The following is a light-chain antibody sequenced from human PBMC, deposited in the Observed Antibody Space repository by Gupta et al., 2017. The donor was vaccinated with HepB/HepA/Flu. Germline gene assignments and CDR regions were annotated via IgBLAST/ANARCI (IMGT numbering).Light chain of an antibody. Sequence: DVHMTQSPSSVSASVGDRVTITCRASESITTWLAWYQQKPGKAPKLLIYSASTLQRGVPSRFSGSGSGTDFTLTITSLQPEDFATYYCQQADSFPIAFGQGTRLDIK. CDR1: ESITTW. CDR2: SAS. J-gene: IGKJ5*01. V-gene: IGKV1-12*01. CDR3: QQADSFPIA.